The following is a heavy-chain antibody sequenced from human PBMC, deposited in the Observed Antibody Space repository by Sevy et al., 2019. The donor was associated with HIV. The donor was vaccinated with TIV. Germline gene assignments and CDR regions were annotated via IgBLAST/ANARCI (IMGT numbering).Heavy chain of an antibody. V-gene: IGHV1-24*01. Sequence: ASVKVSCKVSGYSHSGLAMHWVRQAPGKGLEWMGTFDPEDGETFYAQKFQVRFTVTEDTSTDTAYMELKSLRYEDTAVYYCATTKDYYDSSGYPFDYWGQGTLVTVSS. CDR3: ATTKDYYDSSGYPFDY. J-gene: IGHJ4*02. CDR2: FDPEDGET. D-gene: IGHD3-22*01. CDR1: GYSHSGLA.